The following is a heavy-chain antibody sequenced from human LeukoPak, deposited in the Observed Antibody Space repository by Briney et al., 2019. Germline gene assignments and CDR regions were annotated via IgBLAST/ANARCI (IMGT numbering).Heavy chain of an antibody. V-gene: IGHV3-7*03. Sequence: GGCLRLSCAASGFPFSSYSITWVRQAPGKGLEWVANIKPDGTTKFYVDSVKGRFTISRDNALNSLYLQMNSLRAEDTAIYYCARSIPYGTTWYGRSDYWGQGTLVTVSS. D-gene: IGHD6-13*01. J-gene: IGHJ4*02. CDR2: IKPDGTTK. CDR1: GFPFSSYS. CDR3: ARSIPYGTTWYGRSDY.